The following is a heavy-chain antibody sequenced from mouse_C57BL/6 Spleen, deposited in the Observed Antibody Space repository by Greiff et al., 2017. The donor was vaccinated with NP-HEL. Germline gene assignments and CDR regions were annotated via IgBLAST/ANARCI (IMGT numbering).Heavy chain of an antibody. CDR2: IYPGNSDT. J-gene: IGHJ3*01. CDR3: TRESITTGYWFAY. Sequence: LEWIGAIYPGNSDTSYNQKFKGKAKLTAVTSASTAYMELSSLTNEDSAVYYCTRESITTGYWFAYWGQGTLVTVSA. D-gene: IGHD1-1*01. V-gene: IGHV1-5*01.